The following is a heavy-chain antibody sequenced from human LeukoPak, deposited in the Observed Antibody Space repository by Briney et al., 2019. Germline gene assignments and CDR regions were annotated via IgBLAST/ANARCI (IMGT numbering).Heavy chain of an antibody. CDR3: ARHAGAYSSSRFYHDAFDI. Sequence: PSETLSLTCDVSGYSISSGYYWGWIRPPPGKGREWIGSIYHSGSTYYNPSLKSRVTISVDTSKNQFSLKLSSVTAADTAVYYCARHAGAYSSSRFYHDAFDIWGQGTMVTVSS. D-gene: IGHD6-13*01. V-gene: IGHV4-38-2*01. CDR2: IYHSGST. J-gene: IGHJ3*02. CDR1: GYSISSGYY.